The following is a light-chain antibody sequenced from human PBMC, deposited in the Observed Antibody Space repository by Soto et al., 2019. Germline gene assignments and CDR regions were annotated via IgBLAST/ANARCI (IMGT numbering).Light chain of an antibody. CDR3: QQYSSHRT. J-gene: IGKJ1*01. V-gene: IGKV1-5*01. CDR2: DAS. Sequence: DIQMSQSPSTLSASVGDRVTITFRASQSISSWLAWYQQISGRAPNLLIYDASSLQSGVPSRFSGSGSGTEFTLTISGLQADDFATYYSQQYSSHRTFGQGTKVDNK. CDR1: QSISSW.